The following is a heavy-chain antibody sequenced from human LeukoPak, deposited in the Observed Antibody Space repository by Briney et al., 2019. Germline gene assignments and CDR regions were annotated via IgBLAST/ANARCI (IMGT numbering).Heavy chain of an antibody. V-gene: IGHV3-48*03. CDR2: ISSNDDTI. Sequence: GGSLRLSCAASGFTFSSYEMNWVRQAPGKGLEWVSYISSNDDTIYYADSVKGRFTISRDNAKNSLYLQMNSLRAEDTAVYYCARRGAAAGRGYYFDYWGQGTLVTVSS. CDR3: ARRGAAAGRGYYFDY. D-gene: IGHD6-13*01. CDR1: GFTFSSYE. J-gene: IGHJ4*02.